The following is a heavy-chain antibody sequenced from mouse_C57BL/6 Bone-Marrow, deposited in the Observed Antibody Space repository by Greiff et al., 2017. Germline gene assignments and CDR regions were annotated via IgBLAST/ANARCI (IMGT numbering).Heavy chain of an antibody. CDR2: IHPNSGST. V-gene: IGHV1-64*01. Sequence: QVQLQQPGAELVKPGASVKLSCKASGYTFTSYWMHWVKQRPGQGLEWIGMIHPNSGSTNYNEKFKSKATLTVDKSSSTAYMQLSSLTSEDSAVYACAKRAIRDTGDYGMDYWGQGTSVTVSA. J-gene: IGHJ4*01. D-gene: IGHD3-1*01. CDR1: GYTFTSYW. CDR3: AKRAIRDTGDYGMDY.